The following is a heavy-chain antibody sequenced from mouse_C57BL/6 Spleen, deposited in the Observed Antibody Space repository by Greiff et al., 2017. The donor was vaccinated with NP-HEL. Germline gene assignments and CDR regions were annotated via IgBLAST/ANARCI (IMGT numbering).Heavy chain of an antibody. V-gene: IGHV1-61*01. Sequence: QVQLQQPGAELVRPGSSVKLSCKASGYTFTSYWMDWVKQRPGQGLEWIGNIYPSDSETHYNQKFKDKATLTVDKSSSTAYMQLSSLTSEDSAVYYCASESPYGYFDVWGTGTTVTVSS. J-gene: IGHJ1*03. CDR3: ASESPYGYFDV. CDR2: IYPSDSET. CDR1: GYTFTSYW.